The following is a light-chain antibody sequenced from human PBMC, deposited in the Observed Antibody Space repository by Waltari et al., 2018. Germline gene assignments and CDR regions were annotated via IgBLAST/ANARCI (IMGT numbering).Light chain of an antibody. J-gene: IGKJ1*01. CDR2: AAS. V-gene: IGKV3-20*01. CDR1: QSVSRT. Sequence: DIVFTQSPGTLSLSPGERATLSCRASQSVSRTLAWYQQKPGKAPSLLIYAASTRAPGIPDRFSGSGSGTDFSLTISRLEPEDFAVYYCQHYVRLPATFGQGTKVEIK. CDR3: QHYVRLPAT.